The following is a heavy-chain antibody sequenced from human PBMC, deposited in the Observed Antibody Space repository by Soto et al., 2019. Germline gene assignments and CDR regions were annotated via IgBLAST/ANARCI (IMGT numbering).Heavy chain of an antibody. V-gene: IGHV3-33*06. CDR2: IWDDGSKT. CDR3: AKGFLLGSARFTYDYGMDV. CDR1: GRTFSSYA. D-gene: IGHD3-16*01. Sequence: GGWRRLSWPPAGRTFSSYAIHWVRPSPGKGLGWVTVIWDDGSKTSYAEAGEGRFTISRDNSENMVYLQMNSLSADDTAVYYCAKGFLLGSARFTYDYGMDVWGQGTTVTVSS. J-gene: IGHJ6*02.